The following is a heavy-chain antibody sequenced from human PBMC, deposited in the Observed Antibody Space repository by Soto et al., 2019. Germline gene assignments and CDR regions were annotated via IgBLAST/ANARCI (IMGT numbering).Heavy chain of an antibody. CDR3: ARGTSLTGVLQRDAPDKYYFDY. CDR1: GGSFRDHF. Sequence: QVQLQQWGAALLKPSETLSLTCAVYGGSFRDHFWTWIRQAPGKDLEWIGEVNHSGTTNYKPSLKSRGTVSAHTSKNQFSLKLRSVTAADTAVYYCARGTSLTGVLQRDAPDKYYFDYWSQGTLVTVSS. D-gene: IGHD3-9*01. J-gene: IGHJ4*02. CDR2: VNHSGTT. V-gene: IGHV4-34*01.